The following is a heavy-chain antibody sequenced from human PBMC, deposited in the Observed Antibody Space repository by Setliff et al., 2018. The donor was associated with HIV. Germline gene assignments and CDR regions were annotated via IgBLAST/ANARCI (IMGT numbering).Heavy chain of an antibody. V-gene: IGHV4-4*07. CDR1: GDSIGYYY. CDR3: ARDRIEVVVDGPHDVFDV. CDR2: IHTSGST. D-gene: IGHD2-15*01. J-gene: IGHJ3*01. Sequence: SETLSLTCTVSGDSIGYYYWSWIRQPAGRGLEWMGRIHTSGSTNYNPSLTSRVTLSVDTAKNQFFLKLTSLSAADTAVYYCARDRIEVVVDGPHDVFDVWGRGATVTVSS.